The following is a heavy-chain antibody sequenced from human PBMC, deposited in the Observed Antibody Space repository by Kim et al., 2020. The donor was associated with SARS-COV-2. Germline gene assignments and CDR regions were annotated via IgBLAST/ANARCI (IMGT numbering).Heavy chain of an antibody. D-gene: IGHD3-22*01. CDR3: ARNIGITMIVVVTGWFDP. CDR1: GGSISSGGYY. CDR2: IYYSGST. Sequence: SETLSLTCTVSGGSISSGGYYWSWIRQHPGKGLEWIGYIYYSGSTYYNPSLKSRVTISVDTSKNQFPLKLSSVTAADTAVYYCARNIGITMIVVVTGWFDPWGQGTLVTVSS. J-gene: IGHJ5*02. V-gene: IGHV4-31*03.